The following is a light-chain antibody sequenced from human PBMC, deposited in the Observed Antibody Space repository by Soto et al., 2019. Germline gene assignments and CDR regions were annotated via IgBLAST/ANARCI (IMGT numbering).Light chain of an antibody. V-gene: IGKV1-5*01. CDR1: QSLGRE. Sequence: DIQMTQSPSTLSASVGDRVTITCRASQSLGRELAWYQQKPGKAPKVLIYDASSLKSGVPSRFGGSGYGTEFTLTISSLQPDDFATYYCQRYNAYWAFGPGTKVEIK. CDR3: QRYNAYWA. J-gene: IGKJ1*01. CDR2: DAS.